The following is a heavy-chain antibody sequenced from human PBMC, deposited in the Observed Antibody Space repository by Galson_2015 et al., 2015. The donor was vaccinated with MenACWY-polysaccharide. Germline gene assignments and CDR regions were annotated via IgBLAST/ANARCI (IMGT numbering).Heavy chain of an antibody. CDR3: ARHFGSGNYYKGVDY. V-gene: IGHV4-39*01. D-gene: IGHD3-10*01. J-gene: IGHJ4*02. CDR1: GGSISSSSYY. CDR2: FYYSGNT. Sequence: ETLSLTCTVSGGSISSSSYYWGWIRQPPGKGLEWIGSFYYSGNTYYNPSLKSRVTMSVATSKNQFSLTLNSVTAADMAVYYCARHFGSGNYYKGVDYWGQGTLVTVSS.